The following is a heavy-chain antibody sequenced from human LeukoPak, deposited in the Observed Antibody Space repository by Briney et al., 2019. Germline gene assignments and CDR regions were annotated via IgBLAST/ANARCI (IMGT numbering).Heavy chain of an antibody. J-gene: IGHJ6*02. D-gene: IGHD1-1*01. V-gene: IGHV4-59*01. CDR2: IYYSGNT. Sequence: SETLSLTCTVSGGSISSYYWSWIRQPPGKGLEWIGYIYYSGNTNYNPSLKSRVTISVDTSKTQFSLKLSSVADADTAVYYCARGIVGTYYYYGMEVWGQGTTVTVSS. CDR3: ARGIVGTYYYYGMEV. CDR1: GGSISSYY.